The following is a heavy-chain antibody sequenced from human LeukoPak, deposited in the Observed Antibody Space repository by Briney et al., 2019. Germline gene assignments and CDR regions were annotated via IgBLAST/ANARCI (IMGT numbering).Heavy chain of an antibody. CDR2: ISTYNGNT. V-gene: IGHV1-18*04. CDR1: GYTFISCS. CDR3: ARGLVERGIVVVPAAYNWFDP. D-gene: IGHD2-2*01. J-gene: IGHJ5*02. Sequence: GASVKVSCKASGYTFISCSITWVRQAPGQGLEWMGWISTYNGNTNYAQKLQGRVTMTTDTSTSTAYMELRSLRSDDTAVYYCARGLVERGIVVVPAAYNWFDPWGQGTLVTVSS.